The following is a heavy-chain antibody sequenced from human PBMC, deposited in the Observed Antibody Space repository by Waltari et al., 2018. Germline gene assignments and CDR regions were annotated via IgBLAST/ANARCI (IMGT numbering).Heavy chain of an antibody. J-gene: IGHJ4*02. CDR2: INHSGST. D-gene: IGHD5-18*01. CDR3: ARVSGGYLGGDY. V-gene: IGHV4-34*01. Sequence: QVQLQQWGAGLLKPSETLSLTCAVYGGSFSGYYWSWIRQPPGKGLEWIGEINHSGSTNYNPSLKSRVTISVDTSKNQFSLKLSSVTAADTAVYYCARVSGGYLGGDYWGQGTLVTVSS. CDR1: GGSFSGYY.